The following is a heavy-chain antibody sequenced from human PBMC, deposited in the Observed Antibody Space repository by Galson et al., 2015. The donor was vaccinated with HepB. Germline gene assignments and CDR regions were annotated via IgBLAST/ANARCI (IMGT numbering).Heavy chain of an antibody. CDR3: ATVARLGELLLSGFDS. D-gene: IGHD3-16*02. CDR1: GGSISSGGYS. J-gene: IGHJ4*02. CDR2: IYYSGST. Sequence: TLSLTCDVSGGSISSGGYSWSWIRQPPGKELEWIGYIYYSGSTYYNPSLKSRVTMSVDTSKNQFSLKLSSVTAADTAVYYCATVARLGELLLSGFDSWGQGTLVTVSS. V-gene: IGHV4-30-4*07.